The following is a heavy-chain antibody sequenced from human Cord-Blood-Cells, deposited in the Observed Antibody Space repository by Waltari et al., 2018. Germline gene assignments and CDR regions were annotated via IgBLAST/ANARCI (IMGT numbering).Heavy chain of an antibody. CDR3: AKAGTKGVNWFDP. D-gene: IGHD1-7*01. CDR1: GFTLSGYA. CDR2: ISGSVGST. J-gene: IGHJ5*02. V-gene: IGHV3-23*01. Sequence: EVQLLESGGGLLQPGGSLRLSCAASGFTLSGYAMRWVRQAPGKGLWWVSGISGSVGSTCYADSVKGRFTISRDNSKNTLYLQMNSLRAEDTAVYYCAKAGTKGVNWFDPWGQGTLVTVSS.